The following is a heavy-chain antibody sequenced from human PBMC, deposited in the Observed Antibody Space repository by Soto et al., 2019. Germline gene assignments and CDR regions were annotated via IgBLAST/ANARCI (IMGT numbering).Heavy chain of an antibody. CDR1: GYTLTELS. J-gene: IGHJ4*02. CDR2: FDPEDGET. V-gene: IGHV1-24*01. Sequence: GASVKVSCKVSGYTLTELSMHWVRQVPGKGLEWMGGFDPEDGETIYAQKFQGRVTMTEDTSTDTAYMGLSSLRSEDTAVYYCATPPGIAVAVGGGGFDYWGQGTLVTVSS. D-gene: IGHD6-19*01. CDR3: ATPPGIAVAVGGGGFDY.